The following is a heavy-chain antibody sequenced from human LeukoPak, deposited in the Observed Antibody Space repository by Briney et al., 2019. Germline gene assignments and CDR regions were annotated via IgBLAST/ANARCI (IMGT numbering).Heavy chain of an antibody. V-gene: IGHV4-34*01. CDR2: IHHIGGI. CDR3: ARATASGSGRAYDH. CDR1: GESMTGHY. J-gene: IGHJ4*02. Sequence: PSETLSLTCAVYGESMTGHYWTWIRQPPGKRLEWIGEIHHIGGINSNPSLKNRVTISIDMSKNQFSLKLKSVTAADTAVYYCARATASGSGRAYDHWAQGNLVPVSS. D-gene: IGHD3-10*01.